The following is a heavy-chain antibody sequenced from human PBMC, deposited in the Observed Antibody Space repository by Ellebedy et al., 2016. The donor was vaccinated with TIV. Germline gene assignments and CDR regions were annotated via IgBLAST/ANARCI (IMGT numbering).Heavy chain of an antibody. CDR2: ISSSSSYI. D-gene: IGHD2-2*01. CDR1: GFTFSSYS. J-gene: IGHJ4*02. V-gene: IGHV3-21*01. Sequence: GESLKISXAASGFTFSSYSMNWVRQAPGKGLEWVSSISSSSSYIYYADSVKGRFTISRDNAKNSLYLQMNSLRAEDTAVYYCARDSSTSPQFDYWGQGTLVTVSS. CDR3: ARDSSTSPQFDY.